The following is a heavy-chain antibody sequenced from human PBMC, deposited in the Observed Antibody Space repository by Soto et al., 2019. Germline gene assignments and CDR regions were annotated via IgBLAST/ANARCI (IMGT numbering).Heavy chain of an antibody. CDR1: GGTFSSYA. D-gene: IGHD1-7*01. V-gene: IGHV1-69*12. J-gene: IGHJ2*01. CDR3: ARNYGGNWYFDL. CDR2: IIPIFGTA. Sequence: QVQLVQSGAEVKKPGSSVKVSCKASGGTFSSYAISWVRQAPGQGLEWMGGIIPIFGTANYAQKFQGRVTMTADESTSTAYMELSSLRSEDRAVYCCARNYGGNWYFDLWGRGTLVTVSS.